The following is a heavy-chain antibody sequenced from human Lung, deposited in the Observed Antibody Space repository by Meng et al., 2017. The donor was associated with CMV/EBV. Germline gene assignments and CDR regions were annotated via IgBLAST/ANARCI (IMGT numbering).Heavy chain of an antibody. CDR3: ARDCPGPRCYRRRGLDY. V-gene: IGHV1-46*01. Sequence: ASXXVSXKASGYAFTIYNIHWVRQPPGQGLEWMGTVNPSGHTPSLAQMFQGRVTMTSDTSTSTVYLELSSLRSEDTAVYYCARDCPGPRCYRRRGLDYWGRGXLVTVSS. D-gene: IGHD2-2*02. CDR1: GYAFTIYN. CDR2: VNPSGHTP. J-gene: IGHJ4*02.